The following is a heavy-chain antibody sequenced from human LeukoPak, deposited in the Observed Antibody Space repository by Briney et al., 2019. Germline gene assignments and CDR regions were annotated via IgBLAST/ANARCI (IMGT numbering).Heavy chain of an antibody. CDR2: IYYSGST. CDR1: GGSFSGYY. Sequence: SETLSLTCAVYGGSFSGYYWSWIRQPPGKGLEWIGYIYYSGSTNYNPSLKSRVTISVDTSKNQFSLKLSSVTAADTAVYYCARGDRRGYIGAFDIWGEGTMVTVSS. J-gene: IGHJ3*02. V-gene: IGHV4-59*01. D-gene: IGHD6-13*01. CDR3: ARGDRRGYIGAFDI.